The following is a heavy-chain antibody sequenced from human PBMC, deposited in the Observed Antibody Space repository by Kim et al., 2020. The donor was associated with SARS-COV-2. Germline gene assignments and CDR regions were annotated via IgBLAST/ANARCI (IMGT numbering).Heavy chain of an antibody. D-gene: IGHD3-22*01. Sequence: QKVPGRVTMTRDTSISTAYMELSRLRSDDTAVYYCARGLHYYDSTAPFDYWGQGTLVTVSS. J-gene: IGHJ4*02. V-gene: IGHV1-2*02. CDR3: ARGLHYYDSTAPFDY.